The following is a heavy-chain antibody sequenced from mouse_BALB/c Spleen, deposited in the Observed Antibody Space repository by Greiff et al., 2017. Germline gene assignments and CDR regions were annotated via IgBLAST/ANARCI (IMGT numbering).Heavy chain of an antibody. Sequence: EVKLEESGPSLVKPSQTLSLTCSVTGDSITSGYWNWIRKFPGNKLEYMGYISYSGSTYYNPSLKSRISITRDTSKNQYYLQLNSVTTEDTATYYCARGGGNYVLFAYWGQGTLVTVSA. CDR1: GDSITSGY. D-gene: IGHD2-1*01. CDR2: ISYSGST. J-gene: IGHJ3*01. V-gene: IGHV3-8*02. CDR3: ARGGGNYVLFAY.